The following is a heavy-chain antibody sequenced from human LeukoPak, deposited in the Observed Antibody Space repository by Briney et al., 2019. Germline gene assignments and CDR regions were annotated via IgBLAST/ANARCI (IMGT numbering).Heavy chain of an antibody. V-gene: IGHV4-39*02. D-gene: IGHD3-10*01. CDR1: GGSISSSSYY. Sequence: SETLSLTCTVSGGSISSSSYYWGWIRQPPGKGLEWIGSIYYSGSTYYNPSLKGRVTISVDTSKDQFSLKLTSVTAADTAVYYCARDHVNFYDPGRYQNWFDPWGQGTLVTVSS. CDR3: ARDHVNFYDPGRYQNWFDP. J-gene: IGHJ5*02. CDR2: IYYSGST.